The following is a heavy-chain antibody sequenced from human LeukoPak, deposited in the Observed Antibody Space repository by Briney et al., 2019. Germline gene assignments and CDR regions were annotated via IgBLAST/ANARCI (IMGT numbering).Heavy chain of an antibody. CDR2: INQDGGA. CDR1: GFTFNNYW. Sequence: GGSLRLSCSASGFTFNNYWMNWVRQVPGKGLEWVANINQDGGANYVDSVKGRFTISRNNAGNSLFLHMSSLRAEDTAVYFCARDPFCGGDCYQGGFGAFDIWGLGTMVIVSP. D-gene: IGHD2-21*02. J-gene: IGHJ3*02. V-gene: IGHV3-7*01. CDR3: ARDPFCGGDCYQGGFGAFDI.